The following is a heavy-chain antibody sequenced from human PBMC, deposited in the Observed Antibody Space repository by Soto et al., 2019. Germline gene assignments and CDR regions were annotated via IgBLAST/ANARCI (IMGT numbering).Heavy chain of an antibody. CDR2: IGFDGKNE. D-gene: IGHD6-13*01. J-gene: IGHJ4*02. CDR1: GFSLGSYG. Sequence: QVQLVESGGGVVQPGRSLRLSCDVSGFSLGSYGMHWVRQAPGKGLEWVAVIGFDGKNENYGDSVKGRFTVSRDNSRKTLDLQMNSLGVEDTAVYFGAREIGYSSTWPAYWGQGTLVTVSS. CDR3: AREIGYSSTWPAY. V-gene: IGHV3-33*01.